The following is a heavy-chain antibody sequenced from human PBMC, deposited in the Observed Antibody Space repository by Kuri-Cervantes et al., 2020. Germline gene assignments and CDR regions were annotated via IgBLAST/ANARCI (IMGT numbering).Heavy chain of an antibody. CDR2: IKQDGSEK. CDR1: GFTFSSYW. J-gene: IGHJ3*02. D-gene: IGHD5-12*01. Sequence: ETLSLTCAASGFTFSSYWMSWVRQAPGKGLEWVANIKQDGSEKYYVDSVKGRFTISRDNAKNSLYLQMNSLRAEDTAVYYCASDAVVATPGAFDIWGQGTMVTVSS. CDR3: ASDAVVATPGAFDI. V-gene: IGHV3-7*01.